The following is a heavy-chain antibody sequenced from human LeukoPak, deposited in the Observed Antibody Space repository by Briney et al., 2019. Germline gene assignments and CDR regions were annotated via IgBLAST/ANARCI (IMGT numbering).Heavy chain of an antibody. D-gene: IGHD5-12*01. V-gene: IGHV3-43*02. CDR1: GFTFDDYA. J-gene: IGHJ4*02. CDR2: ISGDGGST. Sequence: GGSLRLSCAASGFTFDDYAMHWVRQAPGKGLEWVSLISGDGGSTYYADSVKGRFTISRDDAKNSLYVQMNSLRDEDTAVYYCARVGYSGWNLEYWGQGTLVTVSS. CDR3: ARVGYSGWNLEY.